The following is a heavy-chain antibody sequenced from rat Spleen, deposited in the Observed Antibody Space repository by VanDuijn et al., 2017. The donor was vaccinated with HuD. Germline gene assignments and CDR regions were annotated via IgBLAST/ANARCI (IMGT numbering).Heavy chain of an antibody. Sequence: EVQLVESGGGLVQPGRSLKLSCAASGFTFSDYNMAWVRQAPKKGLEWVATISYDGSSTYYQDSVKGRFTISRDNAKSTLYLQMDSLRSEDTATYYCARRSYSSYYFDYWGQGVMVTVSS. J-gene: IGHJ2*01. CDR2: ISYDGSST. CDR3: ARRSYSSYYFDY. V-gene: IGHV5-7*01. CDR1: GFTFSDYN. D-gene: IGHD1-8*01.